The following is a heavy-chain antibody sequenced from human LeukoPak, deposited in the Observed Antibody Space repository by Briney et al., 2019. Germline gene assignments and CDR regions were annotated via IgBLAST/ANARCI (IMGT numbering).Heavy chain of an antibody. D-gene: IGHD1-26*01. Sequence: QSGGSLRLSCAASGFTFSNYAMNWVRQAPGKGLEWVSLISGSGVNTYYADSVKGRFTISRDNSKNTVSLQMNSLRGEDTAVYYCAKDVRVGGGGMDVWGQGTPVTVSS. J-gene: IGHJ6*02. CDR3: AKDVRVGGGGMDV. CDR1: GFTFSNYA. V-gene: IGHV3-23*01. CDR2: ISGSGVNT.